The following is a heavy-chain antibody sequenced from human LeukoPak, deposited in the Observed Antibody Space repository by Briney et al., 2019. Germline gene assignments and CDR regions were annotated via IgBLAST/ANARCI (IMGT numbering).Heavy chain of an antibody. CDR3: ARDPARGYCSSTSCYPH. J-gene: IGHJ4*02. CDR1: GFTVSSNY. D-gene: IGHD2-2*01. CDR2: IYSGGST. Sequence: PGGSLRLSCAASGFTVSSNYMSWVRQAPGKGLEWVSVIYSGGSTYYADSVEGRFTISRDNSKNTLYLQMNSLRAEDTAVYYCARDPARGYCSSTSCYPHWGQGTLVTVSS. V-gene: IGHV3-66*02.